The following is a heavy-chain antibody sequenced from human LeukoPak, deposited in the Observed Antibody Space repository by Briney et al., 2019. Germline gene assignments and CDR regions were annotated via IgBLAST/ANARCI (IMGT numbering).Heavy chain of an antibody. Sequence: GGSLRLSCAASGFAFSSYAMSWVRQAPGKGLEWVSAISGSGGSTYYADSVKGRFTISRDNSKNTLYLQMNSLRAEDTAVYYCAKRILPGYSFCFDYWGQGTLVTVSS. CDR3: AKRILPGYSFCFDY. J-gene: IGHJ4*02. D-gene: IGHD5-18*01. CDR1: GFAFSSYA. V-gene: IGHV3-23*01. CDR2: ISGSGGST.